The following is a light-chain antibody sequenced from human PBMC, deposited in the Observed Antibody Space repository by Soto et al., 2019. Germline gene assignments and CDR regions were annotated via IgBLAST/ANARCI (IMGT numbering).Light chain of an antibody. V-gene: IGKV4-1*01. CDR1: QSILYSSNNKNY. CDR3: QQYYNTPWT. CDR2: WAS. J-gene: IGKJ1*01. Sequence: DIVMTQSPDSLAVSLGERATINCKSSQSILYSSNNKNYLAWYQQKSGQPPKLLIYWASTRESGVPDRFSGSASGTDFTLTISSLQAEDVAVYYCQQYYNTPWTFGQGTKVEIK.